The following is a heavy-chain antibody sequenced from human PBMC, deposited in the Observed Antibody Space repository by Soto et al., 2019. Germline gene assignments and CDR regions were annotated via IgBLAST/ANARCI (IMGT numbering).Heavy chain of an antibody. CDR2: IWYDGSNN. CDR3: ARTPLRVLAATPYCDY. J-gene: IGHJ4*02. CDR1: GFNFSSDG. D-gene: IGHD2-15*01. Sequence: QVQLVESGGGVVQPGRSLRLSCAASGFNFSSDGMHWFRQAPGKALEWVAVIWYDGSNNYYSDSVKGRFTISRDNSKNTLYLQMNSLRSTHTAVYYCARTPLRVLAATPYCDYWGQGTLVTVSS. V-gene: IGHV3-33*01.